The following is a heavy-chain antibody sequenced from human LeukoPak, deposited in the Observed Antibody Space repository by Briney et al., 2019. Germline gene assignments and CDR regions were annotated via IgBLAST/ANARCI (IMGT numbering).Heavy chain of an antibody. J-gene: IGHJ4*02. V-gene: IGHV4-34*01. Sequence: SETLSLTCAVYGGSFSGYYWSWIRQPPGKGLEWIGEINHSGSTNYNPSLKSRVTISVDTSKNQFSLKLSSVTAADTAVYYCSRGQKNYGDYLFDYWGQGTLVTVSS. CDR2: INHSGST. CDR3: SRGQKNYGDYLFDY. CDR1: GGSFSGYY. D-gene: IGHD4-17*01.